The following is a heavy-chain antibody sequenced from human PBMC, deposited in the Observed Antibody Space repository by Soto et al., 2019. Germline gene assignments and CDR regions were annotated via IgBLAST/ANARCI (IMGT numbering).Heavy chain of an antibody. Sequence: QVQLQQWGAGLLKPSETLSLTCAVYGGSFSGYFWSWFRQPPGKGLEWIGEINHSGNTNYNPSLKSRVTVSVDTSKNQFSLKLNSMTAADTAVYYCARGSHYDFSSGYADSFDVWGQGPMVTVSS. J-gene: IGHJ3*01. CDR1: GGSFSGYF. D-gene: IGHD3-3*01. CDR2: INHSGNT. V-gene: IGHV4-34*01. CDR3: ARGSHYDFSSGYADSFDV.